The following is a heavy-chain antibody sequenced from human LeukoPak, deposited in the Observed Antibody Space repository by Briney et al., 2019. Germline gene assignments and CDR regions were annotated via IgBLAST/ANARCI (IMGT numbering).Heavy chain of an antibody. J-gene: IGHJ4*02. CDR1: GFTFSSYG. Sequence: GGCLRLSCAASGFTFSSYGMHWVRQAPGKGLEWVAVISYDGSNKYYADSVKGRFTISRDNSKNTLYLQMNNLRAEDTAVYYCAKAGAPYQLPPHYFDYWGQGTLVTVSS. V-gene: IGHV3-30*18. CDR2: ISYDGSNK. D-gene: IGHD2-2*01. CDR3: AKAGAPYQLPPHYFDY.